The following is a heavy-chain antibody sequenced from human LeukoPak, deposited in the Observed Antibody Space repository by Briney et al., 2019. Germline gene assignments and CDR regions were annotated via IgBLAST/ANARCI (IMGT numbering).Heavy chain of an antibody. J-gene: IGHJ4*02. D-gene: IGHD4-17*01. V-gene: IGHV3-30-3*01. CDR1: GFTFSSYA. Sequence: GRSLRLSCAASGFTFSSYAMHWVRQAPGKGLEWVADISYDGSNKYYADSVKGRFTISRDNSKNTLYLQVNSLRAEDTAVYYCARDGDYQGIGIGTDYWGQGTLVTVSS. CDR2: ISYDGSNK. CDR3: ARDGDYQGIGIGTDY.